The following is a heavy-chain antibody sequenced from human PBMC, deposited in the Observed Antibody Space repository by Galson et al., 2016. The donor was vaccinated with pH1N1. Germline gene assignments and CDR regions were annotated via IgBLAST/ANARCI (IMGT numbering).Heavy chain of an antibody. CDR2: VYPGDSDT. J-gene: IGHJ4*02. D-gene: IGHD5-24*01. Sequence: QSGAEVKKSGESLKISCRSSGYSFTGYWLAWVRQVPGNGLEWVGVVYPGDSDTRYSPSFEGQVTISADNSINTAYLQWSSLKASDTAIYYGARYRDGYKITASFDHWGQGTLVTVSS. CDR3: ARYRDGYKITASFDH. CDR1: GYSFTGYW. V-gene: IGHV5-51*01.